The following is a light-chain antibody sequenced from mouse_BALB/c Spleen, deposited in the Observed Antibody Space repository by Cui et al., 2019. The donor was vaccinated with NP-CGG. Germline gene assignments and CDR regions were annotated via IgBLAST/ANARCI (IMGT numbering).Light chain of an antibody. CDR1: TGAVTTSNY. V-gene: IGLV1*01. CDR2: GTN. Sequence: HAVVTQESALTTSPGETVTLTCRSSTGAVTTSNYANWVQEKPDHLFTGLIGGTNNRAPGVPARFSGSLIGDKAALTITGPQTEDEEIYFCALWYSYHLVFGGGTKLTVL. J-gene: IGLJ1*01. CDR3: ALWYSYHLV.